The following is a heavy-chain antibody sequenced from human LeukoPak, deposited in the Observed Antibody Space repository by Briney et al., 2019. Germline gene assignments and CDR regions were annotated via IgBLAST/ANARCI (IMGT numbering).Heavy chain of an antibody. CDR2: INAGNGNT. CDR3: ARDGERITIFGVVTSSGFDY. J-gene: IGHJ4*02. CDR1: GYTFTTYA. D-gene: IGHD3-3*01. Sequence: GASVKVSCKASGYTFTTYAMHWVRQAPGQRLEWMGWINAGNGNTKYSQEFQGRVTITRDTSASTAYMELSSLRSEDMAVYYCARDGERITIFGVVTSSGFDYWGQGTLVTVSS. V-gene: IGHV1-3*03.